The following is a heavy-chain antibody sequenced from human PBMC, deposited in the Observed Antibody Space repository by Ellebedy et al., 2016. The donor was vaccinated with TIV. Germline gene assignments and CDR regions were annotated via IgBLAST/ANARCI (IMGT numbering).Heavy chain of an antibody. D-gene: IGHD2-2*01. CDR3: ARAVVPAAIGSRNSGYEYYYYGMDV. Sequence: GESLKISXAASGFTFSSYGMHWVRQAPGKGLEWVAVIWYDGSNKYYADSVKGRFTISRDNSKNTLYLQMNSLRAEDTAVYYCARAVVPAAIGSRNSGYEYYYYGMDVWGQGTTVTVSS. CDR1: GFTFSSYG. V-gene: IGHV3-33*01. J-gene: IGHJ6*02. CDR2: IWYDGSNK.